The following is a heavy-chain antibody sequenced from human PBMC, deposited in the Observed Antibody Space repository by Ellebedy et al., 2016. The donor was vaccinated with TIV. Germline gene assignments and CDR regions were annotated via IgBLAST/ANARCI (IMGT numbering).Heavy chain of an antibody. Sequence: PGGSLRLSCAASGFTFSIYWMNWVRQAPGKGLEWVANIKEDGSRTSYVDSVRGRFTISRDNAKNSLYLQMNSLRAEDTAVYYCATGARSEGGYWGQGIVVTVSS. CDR3: ATGARSEGGY. D-gene: IGHD2-15*01. V-gene: IGHV3-7*01. CDR1: GFTFSIYW. CDR2: IKEDGSRT. J-gene: IGHJ4*02.